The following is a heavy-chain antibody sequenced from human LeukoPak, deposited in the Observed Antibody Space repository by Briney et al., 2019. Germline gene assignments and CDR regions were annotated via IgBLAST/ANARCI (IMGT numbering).Heavy chain of an antibody. Sequence: GGSLRLSCAASGFTFSSYSMSWVRQAPRKGLEWVSAISGSGDSTYYADSVKGRFTISRDNSKNTLYLQMNSLRAEDTAVYYCAKDGGRYYYDSSGYYLDYWGQGTLVTVSS. CDR1: GFTFSSYS. V-gene: IGHV3-23*01. CDR3: AKDGGRYYYDSSGYYLDY. CDR2: ISGSGDST. D-gene: IGHD3-22*01. J-gene: IGHJ4*02.